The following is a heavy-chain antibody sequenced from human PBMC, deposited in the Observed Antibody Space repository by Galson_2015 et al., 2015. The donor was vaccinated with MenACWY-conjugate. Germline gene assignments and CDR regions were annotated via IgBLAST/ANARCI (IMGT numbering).Heavy chain of an antibody. V-gene: IGHV1-46*01. J-gene: IGHJ4*02. CDR1: GYTFTSYY. Sequence: SVKVSCKASGYTFTSYYMHWVRQAPGQGLEWMGIVNPSGGSTTYAQKFQGRVTMTRDTSTSTVYMELSSLRSEDTAVYYCARGSSSGDYFDYWGQGTLVTVSS. CDR3: ARGSSSGDYFDY. D-gene: IGHD6-19*01. CDR2: VNPSGGST.